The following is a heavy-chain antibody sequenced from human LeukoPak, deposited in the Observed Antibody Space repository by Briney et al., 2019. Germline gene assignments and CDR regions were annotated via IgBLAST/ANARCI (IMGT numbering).Heavy chain of an antibody. Sequence: GGSLRLSCAASGFTFSSYAVSWVRQAPGKGLEWVSTISGGGGSTYYADSVKGRFTISRDNSKNTLYLKMNSLRAEDTAVYYCAKVEARERQDYWGQGTLVTVSS. D-gene: IGHD5-12*01. CDR2: ISGGGGST. CDR1: GFTFSSYA. CDR3: AKVEARERQDY. V-gene: IGHV3-23*01. J-gene: IGHJ4*02.